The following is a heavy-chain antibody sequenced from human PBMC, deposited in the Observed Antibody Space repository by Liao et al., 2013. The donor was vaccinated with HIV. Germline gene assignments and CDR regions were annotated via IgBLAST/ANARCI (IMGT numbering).Heavy chain of an antibody. V-gene: IGHV4-39*07. Sequence: QLQLQESGPGLVKPSETLSLTCTVSGASISTSNSYWGWIRQPPGKGLEWIGSIYYSGTPYYNPSLKSRVTISADSSSYHFSLKLSSVTAADTAVYYCVREITTGTTFFTPYHYMDVWGKGTTVTVSS. D-gene: IGHD1-1*01. CDR2: IYYSGTP. J-gene: IGHJ6*03. CDR3: VREITTGTTFFTPYHYMDV. CDR1: GASISTSNSY.